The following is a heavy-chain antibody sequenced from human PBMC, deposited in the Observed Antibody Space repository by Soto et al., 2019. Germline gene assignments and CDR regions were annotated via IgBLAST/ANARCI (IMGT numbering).Heavy chain of an antibody. D-gene: IGHD4-17*01. CDR3: ARATDDYYGMDV. Sequence: SETLSLTCTVSGGSISSYYWSWIRQPPGKGLEWIGYIYYSGSTNYNPPLKSRVTISVDTSKNQFSLKLSSVTAADTAVYYCARATDDYYGMDVWGQGTTVTVSS. CDR1: GGSISSYY. J-gene: IGHJ6*02. CDR2: IYYSGST. V-gene: IGHV4-59*01.